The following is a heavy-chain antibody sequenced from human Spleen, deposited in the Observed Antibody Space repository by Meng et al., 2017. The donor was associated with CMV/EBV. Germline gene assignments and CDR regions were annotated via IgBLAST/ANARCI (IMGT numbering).Heavy chain of an antibody. CDR1: GGSISTSSYY. J-gene: IGHJ3*02. CDR2: IHYSGNT. CDR3: ARIVGATRVDI. Sequence: GSLRLSCTVSGGSISTSSYYWGWIRQPPGKGLEWIGSIHYSGNTYYNPSLKSRVTISADTSKNHFSLRLSSVTAADTAVYYCARIVGATRVDIWGQGTMVTVSS. V-gene: IGHV4-39*02. D-gene: IGHD1-26*01.